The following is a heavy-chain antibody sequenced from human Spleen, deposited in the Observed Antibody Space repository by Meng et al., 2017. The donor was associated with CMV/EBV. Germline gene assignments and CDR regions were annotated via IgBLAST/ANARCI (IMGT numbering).Heavy chain of an antibody. V-gene: IGHV4-4*02. CDR2: VHHSGTT. J-gene: IGHJ4*02. CDR1: SGSVSISNW. CDR3: ARVGVWGTYRYSIDS. D-gene: IGHD3-16*02. Sequence: SSGSVSISNWWTWVRQPQGKGLEWIGEVHHSGTTNYNPSLKSRLTISVDKSKNQFSLSLNFVTAADTAMYYCARVGVWGTYRYSIDSWGPGVLVTVSS.